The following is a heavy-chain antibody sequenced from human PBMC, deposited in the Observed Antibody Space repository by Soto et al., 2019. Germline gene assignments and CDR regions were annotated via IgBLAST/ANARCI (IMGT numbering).Heavy chain of an antibody. Sequence: QVHLVQSGAEMKKPGASVKVSCKGSGYAFTTYGITWVRQAPGQGLEWMGWISAHNGNTNYAQKLQGRVTVTRDTSTSTAYMELRSLRSADTAVYYCARGRYGDYWGQGALVTVSS. CDR2: ISAHNGNT. CDR3: ARGRYGDY. J-gene: IGHJ4*02. D-gene: IGHD1-1*01. V-gene: IGHV1-18*01. CDR1: GYAFTTYG.